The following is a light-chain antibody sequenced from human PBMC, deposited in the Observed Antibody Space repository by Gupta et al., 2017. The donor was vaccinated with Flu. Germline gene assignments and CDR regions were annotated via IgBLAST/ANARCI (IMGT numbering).Light chain of an antibody. CDR2: GAS. CDR1: QSISNN. V-gene: IGKV3-15*01. J-gene: IGKJ4*01. CDR3: QKYKNVPVT. Sequence: VMTQSPATLSVSPGLRATLSCRASQSISNNLAWYQQKPGQPPRLLIYGASARATGIPARFSGSGSGTEFTLTISSLQSGDFAVYYCQKYKNVPVTFGRGTKVEIK.